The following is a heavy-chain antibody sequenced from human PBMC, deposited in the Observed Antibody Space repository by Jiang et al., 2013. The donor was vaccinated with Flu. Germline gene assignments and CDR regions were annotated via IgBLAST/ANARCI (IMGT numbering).Heavy chain of an antibody. Sequence: VKPSETLSLTCTVSGGSISSYYWSWIRQPPGKGLEWIGYIYYSGSTNYNPSLKSRVTISVDTSKNQFSLKLSSVTAADTAVYYCARDTQLDNWNYFGFDPWGQGTLVTVSS. CDR1: GGSISSYY. CDR3: ARDTQLDNWNYFGFDP. V-gene: IGHV4-59*01. D-gene: IGHD1-7*01. J-gene: IGHJ5*02. CDR2: IYYSGST.